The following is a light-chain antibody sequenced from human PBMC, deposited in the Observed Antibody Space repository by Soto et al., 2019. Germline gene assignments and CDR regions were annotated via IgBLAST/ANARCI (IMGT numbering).Light chain of an antibody. Sequence: EIVMTQSPAILSVSPGERATLACRASQRVSSKLAWYQHKPGQAPRLLIYGASTRPTGIPARFSGSGSGTEYTQIISSLPSEHLAVSSCQQYNSSPPLTFGGGTKVELK. CDR1: QRVSSK. CDR2: GAS. J-gene: IGKJ4*01. CDR3: QQYNSSPPLT. V-gene: IGKV3-15*01.